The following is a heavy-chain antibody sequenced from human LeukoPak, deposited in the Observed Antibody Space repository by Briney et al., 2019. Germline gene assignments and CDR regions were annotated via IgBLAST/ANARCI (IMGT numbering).Heavy chain of an antibody. V-gene: IGHV1-24*01. CDR2: FDPEDGET. Sequence: ASVKVSCKVSGYTLTELSMHWVRQAPGKGLEWMGGFDPEDGETIYAQKFQGRFTMTEDTSTDTAYMELSSLRSEDTAVYYCATGVEYYDFWSGYYPFDYWGQGTLVTVSS. CDR1: GYTLTELS. J-gene: IGHJ4*02. D-gene: IGHD3-3*01. CDR3: ATGVEYYDFWSGYYPFDY.